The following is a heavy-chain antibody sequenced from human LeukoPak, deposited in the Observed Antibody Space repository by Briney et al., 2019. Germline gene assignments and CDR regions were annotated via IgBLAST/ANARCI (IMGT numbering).Heavy chain of an antibody. Sequence: GASVEVSCKXSGYTFTTYGISWVRQAPGQGRDWVGWISAYTGNTNYAQKLQGRVTMTTDNSTSTAYMELRSLRSDDTAVYYCARMPYDSSGYSMYWGQGTLVTVSS. CDR2: ISAYTGNT. D-gene: IGHD3-22*01. V-gene: IGHV1-18*01. CDR1: GYTFTTYG. CDR3: ARMPYDSSGYSMY. J-gene: IGHJ4*02.